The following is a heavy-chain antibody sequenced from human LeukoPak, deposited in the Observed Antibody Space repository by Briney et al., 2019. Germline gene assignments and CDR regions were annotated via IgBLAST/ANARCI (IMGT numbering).Heavy chain of an antibody. CDR2: IYHSGSA. V-gene: IGHV4-34*01. Sequence: SETLSLTCAVYGGSFSDYYWTWIRQPPGKGLEWIGYIYHSGSAYYNPSLKSRVTISVDRSKNQFSLKLSSVTAADTAVYYCARDFSGDTGYFQHWGQGTLVTVSS. D-gene: IGHD4-17*01. CDR1: GGSFSDYY. CDR3: ARDFSGDTGYFQH. J-gene: IGHJ1*01.